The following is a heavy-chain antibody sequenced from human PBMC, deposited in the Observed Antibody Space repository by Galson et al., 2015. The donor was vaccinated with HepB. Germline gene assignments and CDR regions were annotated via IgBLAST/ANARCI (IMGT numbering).Heavy chain of an antibody. CDR3: AKDGPLTAMALPAVEY. D-gene: IGHD5-18*01. Sequence: SLRLSCAASGFTFSSYGMHWVRQAPGKGLEWVSGISGSGGRTYYADSVKGRFTISRDNSMNTLYLQMNSLRAEDTAVYYCAKDGPLTAMALPAVEYWGQGTLVTVSS. CDR2: ISGSGGRT. J-gene: IGHJ4*02. CDR1: GFTFSSYG. V-gene: IGHV3-23*01.